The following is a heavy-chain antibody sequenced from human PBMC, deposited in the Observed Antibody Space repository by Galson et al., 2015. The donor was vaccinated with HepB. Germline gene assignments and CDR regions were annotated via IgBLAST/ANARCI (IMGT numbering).Heavy chain of an antibody. CDR2: ISKNSDAV. CDR3: AKDVGGSGSYEYFDN. D-gene: IGHD3-10*01. J-gene: IGHJ4*02. V-gene: IGHV3-9*01. CDR1: DFTFGDYA. Sequence: SLRLSCAAFDFTFGDYAMHWVRQAPGKGLEWVAGISKNSDAVGYADSVQGRFIISRHNTRNSLYLEMSSLRPEDTALYFCAKDVGGSGSYEYFDNWGRGTLVTVSS.